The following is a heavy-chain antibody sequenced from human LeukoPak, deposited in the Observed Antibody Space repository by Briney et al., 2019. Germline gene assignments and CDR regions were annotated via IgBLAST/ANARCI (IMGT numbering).Heavy chain of an antibody. D-gene: IGHD6-25*01. Sequence: GGSPRLSCAASGFTASSTYMTWVRQAPGKGLEWVSIIYSGDETYYTDSVKGRFTISRDNSKNTLYLQMNSLRAEDTAVYYCTLIRGSGFPLTYWGQGTLVTVSS. V-gene: IGHV3-66*01. CDR3: TLIRGSGFPLTY. J-gene: IGHJ4*02. CDR2: IYSGDET. CDR1: GFTASSTY.